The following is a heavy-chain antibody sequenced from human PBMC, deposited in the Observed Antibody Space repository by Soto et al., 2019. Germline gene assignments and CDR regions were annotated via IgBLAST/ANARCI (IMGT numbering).Heavy chain of an antibody. Sequence: SETLSLTCTVSGDSISSGDYYWSWIRQPPGKGLEWVGYIYYSGSTYYNPSLKSRITISVDTSKNQFSLKLSSVTAADTAVYYCARGQRWRQFGAPGSHWGQGTLVTVSS. CDR1: GDSISSGDYY. CDR2: IYYSGST. CDR3: ARGQRWRQFGAPGSH. D-gene: IGHD3-10*01. J-gene: IGHJ4*02. V-gene: IGHV4-30-4*01.